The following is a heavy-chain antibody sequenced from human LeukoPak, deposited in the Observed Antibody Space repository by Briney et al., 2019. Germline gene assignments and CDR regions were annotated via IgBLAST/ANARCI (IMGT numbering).Heavy chain of an antibody. CDR1: GFTFSSYA. D-gene: IGHD3-22*01. CDR3: AREDPYSGYYADY. V-gene: IGHV3-30-3*01. Sequence: GGSLRLSCAASGFTFSSYAMHWVRQAPGKGLEWVAVISYDGSNKYYADSVKGRFTISRDNAKNSLYLQMNSLRAEDTAVYYRAREDPYSGYYADYWGQGTLVTVSS. J-gene: IGHJ4*02. CDR2: ISYDGSNK.